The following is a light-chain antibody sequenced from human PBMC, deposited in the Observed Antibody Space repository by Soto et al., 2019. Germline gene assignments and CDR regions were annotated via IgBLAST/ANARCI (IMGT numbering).Light chain of an antibody. CDR2: EVS. CDR1: SVDVGGYNY. J-gene: IGLJ1*01. V-gene: IGLV2-14*01. CDR3: TSYTIKTTYV. Sequence: QAVVTQPASVSGSLGQSITISCTGTSVDVGGYNYVSWYQHHPGKAPRLLIFEVSNRPSGVSNRFSGSKSGNTASLTISGLQAEDEADYYCTSYTIKTTYVFGTGTKLTVL.